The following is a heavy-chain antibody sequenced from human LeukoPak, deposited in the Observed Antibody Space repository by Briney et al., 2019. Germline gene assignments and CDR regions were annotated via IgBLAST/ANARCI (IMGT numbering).Heavy chain of an antibody. CDR2: IYYSGST. CDR1: GGSISINTYY. J-gene: IGHJ4*02. V-gene: IGHV4-39*01. Sequence: SETLSLTCTVSGGSISINTYYWGWIRQPPGKGLKWIGSIYYSGSTFYNPSLKSRVTISVDTSKNQFSLKLRSVTAADTAVYYCARSMIFDYWGQGTLVTVSS. CDR3: ARSMIFDY. D-gene: IGHD3-16*01.